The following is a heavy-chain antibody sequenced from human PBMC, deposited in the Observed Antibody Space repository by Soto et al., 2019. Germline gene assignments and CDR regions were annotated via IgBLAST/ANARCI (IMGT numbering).Heavy chain of an antibody. CDR1: GFTLSSFA. J-gene: IGHJ4*02. V-gene: IGHV3-30*04. CDR3: ARAEYTSGWYFMGIDY. D-gene: IGHD6-19*01. CDR2: TSSDGSKQ. Sequence: QVQLVDSGGGVVQPGKSLRLSCAASGFTLSSFAMHWVRQAPGKGLEWVAVTSSDGSKQYYADSVKGRFTISRDNSKNTLYLQMNSLRADDTAVLYCARAEYTSGWYFMGIDYWGQGTLVTVYS.